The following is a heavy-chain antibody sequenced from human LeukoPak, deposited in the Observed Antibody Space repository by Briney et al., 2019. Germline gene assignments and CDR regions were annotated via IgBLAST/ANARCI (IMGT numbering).Heavy chain of an antibody. D-gene: IGHD3-16*01. CDR1: GYTLTELS. V-gene: IGHV1-24*01. J-gene: IGHJ4*02. CDR3: ATDRGDYVWGRTPFFDY. Sequence: ASVKVSCKVSGYTLTELSMHWVRQAPGKGLEWMGGFDPEDGETIYAQKFQGRVTMTEDTPTDTAYMELSSLRSEDTAVYYCATDRGDYVWGRTPFFDYWGQGTLVTVSS. CDR2: FDPEDGET.